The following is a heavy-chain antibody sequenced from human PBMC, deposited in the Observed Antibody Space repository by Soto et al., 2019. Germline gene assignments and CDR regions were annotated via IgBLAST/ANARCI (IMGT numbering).Heavy chain of an antibody. J-gene: IGHJ4*02. CDR2: ITTDKGKT. CDR1: GYTFTSFG. Sequence: QVQLVQSGPEVKKPGASVKVSCKTSGYTFTSFGISWVRQAPGQGLEWMGWITTDKGKTNYAQKFQGRVPMTTDTSTSTAYMELRSLRSDDTAVYYCATRSPAFDYWGQGTLVTVSS. V-gene: IGHV1-18*01. CDR3: ATRSPAFDY.